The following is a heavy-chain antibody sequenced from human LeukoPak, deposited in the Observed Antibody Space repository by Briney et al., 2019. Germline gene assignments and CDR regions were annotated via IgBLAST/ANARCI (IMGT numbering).Heavy chain of an antibody. D-gene: IGHD5-12*01. CDR3: VGGSGY. Sequence: GGSLRLSCVASGFTFTRYWMNWVRQAPGKGLEWVANIKQDGSEKNYVDSVKGRFTISRDNAKNSLYLQMNSLRAEDTAIYCCVGGSGYWGQGTLVTVSS. CDR1: GFTFTRYW. V-gene: IGHV3-7*01. J-gene: IGHJ4*02. CDR2: IKQDGSEK.